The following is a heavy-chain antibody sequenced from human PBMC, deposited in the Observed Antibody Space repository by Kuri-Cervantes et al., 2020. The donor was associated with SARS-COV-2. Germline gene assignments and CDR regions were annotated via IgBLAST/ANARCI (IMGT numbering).Heavy chain of an antibody. Sequence: GGSLRLSCAASGFTFSSYAMHWVRQAPGKGLEYVSAISSNGGSTYYANSVKGRFTISRDNSKNTLYLQMSSLRAEDMAVYYCARDSDRNYFFRYYYYMDVWGKGTTVTVSS. CDR3: ARDSDRNYFFRYYYYMDV. J-gene: IGHJ6*03. CDR1: GFTFSSYA. D-gene: IGHD1-14*01. CDR2: ISSNGGST. V-gene: IGHV3-64*01.